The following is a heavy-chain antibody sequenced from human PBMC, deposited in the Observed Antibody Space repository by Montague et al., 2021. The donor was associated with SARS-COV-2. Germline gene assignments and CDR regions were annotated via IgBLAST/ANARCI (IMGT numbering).Heavy chain of an antibody. CDR2: IYYSGST. D-gene: IGHD5-12*01. Sequence: SETLSLTCTVSGGSISSSSYYWGWIRQPPGKGLEWFVSIYYSGSTYYNPSLKSRVTISADTSKNQFSLKLISVTAADTAVYYCARGGYSGYWDYWGQGTLVTVSS. V-gene: IGHV4-39*07. CDR3: ARGGYSGYWDY. CDR1: GGSISSSSYY. J-gene: IGHJ4*02.